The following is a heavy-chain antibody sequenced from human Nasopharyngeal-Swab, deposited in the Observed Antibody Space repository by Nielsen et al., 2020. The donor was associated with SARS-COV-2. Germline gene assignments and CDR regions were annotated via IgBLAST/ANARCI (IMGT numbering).Heavy chain of an antibody. Sequence: GESLKISCAASGFIFSDYTINWVRQAPGKGLEWVPSISSSSRYIFYADSVRGRFTNSRDNAKKSVFLQMDRLRVGDTAVYYCARSLGAEVLAVEHYWGQGTPVTVSS. CDR2: ISSSSRYI. CDR1: GFIFSDYT. CDR3: ARSLGAEVLAVEHY. V-gene: IGHV3-21*01. D-gene: IGHD3-10*01. J-gene: IGHJ4*02.